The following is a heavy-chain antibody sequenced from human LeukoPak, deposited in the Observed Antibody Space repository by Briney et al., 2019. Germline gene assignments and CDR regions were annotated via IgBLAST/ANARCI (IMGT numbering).Heavy chain of an antibody. CDR3: ARDMLVANDAFDI. V-gene: IGHV1-18*01. Sequence: ASVKFACKASAYTFTNYGISWVRQVPGQGLEWMGWINTYNGNTNYAQKLQGRVTMTTDTSTSTAYMELRSLRSDDTAVYYCARDMLVANDAFDIWGQGTMVTVSS. D-gene: IGHD2-15*01. J-gene: IGHJ3*02. CDR2: INTYNGNT. CDR1: AYTFTNYG.